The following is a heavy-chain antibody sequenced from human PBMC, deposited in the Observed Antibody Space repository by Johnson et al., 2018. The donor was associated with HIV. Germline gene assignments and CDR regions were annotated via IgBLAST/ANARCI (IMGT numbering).Heavy chain of an antibody. CDR3: ARAGDYDVLTGSLLRGTFDV. Sequence: VQLVESGGGVVQPGRSLRLSCAASGFTFDDYAMHWVRQAPGKGLEWVSGISWNSGSIGYADSVKGRFTISRDNAKNSLYLQMISLRAEDTGVYYCARAGDYDVLTGSLLRGTFDVWGQGTMVTVSS. CDR2: ISWNSGSI. D-gene: IGHD3-9*01. CDR1: GFTFDDYA. J-gene: IGHJ3*01. V-gene: IGHV3-9*01.